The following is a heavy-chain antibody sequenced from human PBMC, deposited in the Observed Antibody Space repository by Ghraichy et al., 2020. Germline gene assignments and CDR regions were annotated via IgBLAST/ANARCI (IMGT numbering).Heavy chain of an antibody. Sequence: ASVKVSCKASGYTFTSYYMHWVRQAPGQGLEWMGIINPSGGSTSYAQKFQGRVTMTRDTSTSTVYMELSSLRSEDTAVYYCARARREGGYDFWSGYRTTLGDWFDPWGQGTLVTVSS. D-gene: IGHD3-3*01. V-gene: IGHV1-46*01. CDR3: ARARREGGYDFWSGYRTTLGDWFDP. J-gene: IGHJ5*02. CDR1: GYTFTSYY. CDR2: INPSGGST.